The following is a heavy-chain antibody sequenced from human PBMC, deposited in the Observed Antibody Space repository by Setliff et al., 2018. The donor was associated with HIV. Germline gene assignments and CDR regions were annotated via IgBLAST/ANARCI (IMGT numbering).Heavy chain of an antibody. J-gene: IGHJ6*02. CDR1: GDSVSSRSYY. V-gene: IGHV4-61*01. Sequence: SETLSLTCTVSGDSVSSRSYYWSWIRQPPGKGLEWIGYIYYSGSTNYNPSLKSRVTISVDASKNQFSLKLSSVTAADTAVYYCARDRKVYGMDVWGQGTTVTVSS. CDR2: IYYSGST. CDR3: ARDRKVYGMDV.